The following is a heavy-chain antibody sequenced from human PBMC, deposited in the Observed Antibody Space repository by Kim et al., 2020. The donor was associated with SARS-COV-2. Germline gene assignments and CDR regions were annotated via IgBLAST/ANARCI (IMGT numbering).Heavy chain of an antibody. D-gene: IGHD1-1*01. CDR3: ARSGVLWNPKL. J-gene: IGHJ4*02. Sequence: YDNPHLKSRVTISVDTSKNQVSLKLSCVTAADTAVYYCARSGVLWNPKLWGQGTLVTVSS. V-gene: IGHV4-39*01.